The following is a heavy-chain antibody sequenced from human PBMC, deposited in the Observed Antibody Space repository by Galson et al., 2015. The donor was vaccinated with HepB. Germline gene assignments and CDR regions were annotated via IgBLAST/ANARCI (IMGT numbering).Heavy chain of an antibody. V-gene: IGHV4-4*07. CDR1: GGSIRNYY. CDR3: ASMGPTVDY. Sequence: LSLTCTVSGGSIRNYYWNWIRQQPAGKGLEWIGRIGISGSTTYSPSLRGRVTLSLDTSKNQVSLKLNSVTAADTAVYYCASMGPTVDYWGRGTLVTVSS. CDR2: IGISGST. D-gene: IGHD1-26*01. J-gene: IGHJ4*02.